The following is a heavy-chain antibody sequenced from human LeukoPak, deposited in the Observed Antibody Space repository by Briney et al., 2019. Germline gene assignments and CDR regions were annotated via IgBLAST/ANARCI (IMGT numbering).Heavy chain of an antibody. D-gene: IGHD3-9*01. CDR1: GFTFSSHA. V-gene: IGHV3-23*01. CDR3: AKDAYYDILTGYFYFDY. CDR2: INGSGGST. J-gene: IGHJ4*02. Sequence: GGSLRLSCAASGFTFSSHAMSWVRQAPGKGLEGVSAINGSGGSTYYADSVKGRFTISRDNSKNTLYLQMNSLRAEDTAVYYCAKDAYYDILTGYFYFDYWGQGTLVTVSS.